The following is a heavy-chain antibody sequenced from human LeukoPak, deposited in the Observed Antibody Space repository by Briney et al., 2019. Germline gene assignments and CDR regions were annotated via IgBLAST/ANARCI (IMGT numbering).Heavy chain of an antibody. CDR2: IYYSGTT. J-gene: IGHJ4*02. V-gene: IGHV4-59*01. Sequence: PSETLSLTCTVSGGSISSYYWSWIRQPPGKGLEWIGYIYYSGTTNYIPSLKSRIAISVDTSKNQFSLKLTSVSAADTAVYYRVRDKGDVTRASSERFDYWGQGTLVTVSS. CDR3: VRDKGDVTRASSERFDY. CDR1: GGSISSYY. D-gene: IGHD4-17*01.